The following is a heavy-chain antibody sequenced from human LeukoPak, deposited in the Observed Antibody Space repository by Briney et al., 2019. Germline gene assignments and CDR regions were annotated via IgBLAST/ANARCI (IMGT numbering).Heavy chain of an antibody. CDR1: GGSFSGYY. D-gene: IGHD6-19*01. CDR3: ARVIRGIAVAGTGYYMDV. Sequence: PSETLSLTCAVYGGSFSGYYWSWIRQPPGKGLEWIGEINHSGSTNYNPSLKSRVTISVDTSKNQFSLGLSSVTAADTAVYYCARVIRGIAVAGTGYYMDVWGKGTTVTVSS. J-gene: IGHJ6*03. CDR2: INHSGST. V-gene: IGHV4-34*01.